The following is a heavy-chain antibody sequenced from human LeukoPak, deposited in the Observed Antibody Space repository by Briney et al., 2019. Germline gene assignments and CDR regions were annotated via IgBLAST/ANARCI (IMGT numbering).Heavy chain of an antibody. CDR3: ARGGQALVLRFLEWLGAFDI. CDR1: GYSISSGYY. D-gene: IGHD3-3*01. V-gene: IGHV4-61*02. J-gene: IGHJ3*02. CDR2: IYTSGST. Sequence: PSETLSLTCAVSGYSISSGYYWSWIRQPAGKGLEWNGRIYTSGSTNYNPSLKSRVTISVDTSKNQFSLKLSSVTAADTAVYYCARGGQALVLRFLEWLGAFDIWGQGTMVTVSS.